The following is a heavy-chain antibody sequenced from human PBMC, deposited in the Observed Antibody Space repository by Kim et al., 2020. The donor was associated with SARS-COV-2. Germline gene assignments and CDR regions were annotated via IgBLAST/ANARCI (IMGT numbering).Heavy chain of an antibody. CDR2: INSDGSST. D-gene: IGHD3-22*01. J-gene: IGHJ6*02. V-gene: IGHV3-74*01. CDR3: ARRSGYYNYYYGMDV. CDR1: GFTFSNYW. Sequence: GRSLRLSCAASGFTFSNYWMHWVRQVPGMGLVWVSRINSDGSSTTYADSVKGRFTISRDNAKNTLYLQMKSLRAEDTAVYYCARRSGYYNYYYGMDVWGQGTTVTVSS.